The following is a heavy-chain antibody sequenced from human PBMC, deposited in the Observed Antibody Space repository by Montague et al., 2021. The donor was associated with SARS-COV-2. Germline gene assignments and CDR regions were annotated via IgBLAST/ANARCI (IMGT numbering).Heavy chain of an antibody. D-gene: IGHD3-16*01. CDR1: GGSIRSYY. Sequence: SETLSLTCEVSGGSIRSYYWSWIRQSPGKGLEWIGYVHYTGSTKYNPSLKTRVTLSLDTPKNHFSLRLNSVTAADTAVYYCARMSMHYVDTSNSRRGGLDVWGQGTTVIVSS. V-gene: IGHV4-59*01. CDR2: VHYTGST. CDR3: ARMSMHYVDTSNSRRGGLDV. J-gene: IGHJ6*02.